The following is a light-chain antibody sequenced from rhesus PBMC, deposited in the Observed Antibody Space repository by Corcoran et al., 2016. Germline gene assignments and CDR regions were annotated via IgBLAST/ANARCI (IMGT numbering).Light chain of an antibody. CDR3: LQSSNWPQLT. V-gene: IGKV3-24*04. CDR1: QRVSSY. CDR2: GAS. J-gene: IGKJ4*01. Sequence: EIVMTQSPATLALSPGERATLSCRASQRVSSYLAWYQQKPGQAPRPLSYGASRRATGIPARVSGSGSGTEFTLSISSLEPEDVGVYFCLQSSNWPQLTFDGGTKVELK.